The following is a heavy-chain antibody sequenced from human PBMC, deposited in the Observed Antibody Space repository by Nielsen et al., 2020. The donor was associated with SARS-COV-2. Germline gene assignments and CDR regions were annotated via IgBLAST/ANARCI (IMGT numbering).Heavy chain of an antibody. J-gene: IGHJ4*02. CDR1: GFTFSSYG. Sequence: GESLKISCAASGFTFSSYGMHWVRQAPGKGLEWVAVISYDGSNKYYADSVKGRFAISRDNSKNTLYLQMNSLRAEDTAVYYCARDVHSMIVVDYWGQGTLVTVSS. CDR3: ARDVHSMIVVDY. D-gene: IGHD3-22*01. V-gene: IGHV3-30*03. CDR2: ISYDGSNK.